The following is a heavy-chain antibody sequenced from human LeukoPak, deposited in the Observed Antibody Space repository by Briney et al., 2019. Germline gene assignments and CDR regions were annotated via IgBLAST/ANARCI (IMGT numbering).Heavy chain of an antibody. CDR2: INHSGST. CDR3: ARELWQQQGLGY. CDR1: GGSFSGYY. V-gene: IGHV4-34*01. J-gene: IGHJ4*02. Sequence: SETLSLTCAVYGGSFSGYYWSWIRQPPGKGLEWIGEINHSGSTNYNPSLKSRVTISVDTSKNQFSLKLSSVTAADTAVYYCARELWQQQGLGYWGQGTLVTVSS. D-gene: IGHD6-13*01.